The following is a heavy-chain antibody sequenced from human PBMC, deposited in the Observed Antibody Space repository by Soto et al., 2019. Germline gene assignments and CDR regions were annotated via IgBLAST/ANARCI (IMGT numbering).Heavy chain of an antibody. CDR1: GFTFTYHA. V-gene: IGHV3-23*01. J-gene: IGHJ4*02. CDR2: LTGRGGNT. D-gene: IGHD5-12*01. CDR3: AKDSVDVVATGRGYFDS. Sequence: EVQLLQSGGGVVQPGGSLRLSCAASGFTFTYHAMSWVRQAPGKGLEWVSGLTGRGGNTFYEDSVKGRFTISRDNTKNILYLEMNNLRAEDTALYFCAKDSVDVVATGRGYFDSWGQGTLVTVSP.